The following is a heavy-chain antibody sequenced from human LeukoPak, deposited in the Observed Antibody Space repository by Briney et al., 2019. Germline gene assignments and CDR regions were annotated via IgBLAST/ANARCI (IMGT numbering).Heavy chain of an antibody. J-gene: IGHJ4*02. Sequence: PSETLSLTCTVSGGSISSYYWSWIRQPPGKGLEWIGYIYYSGSINYNPSLKSRVTISVDTSKNQFSLKLSSVTAADTAVYYCARLGEYSYKDWGQGTLVTVSS. CDR3: ARLGEYSYKD. V-gene: IGHV4-59*01. CDR1: GGSISSYY. CDR2: IYYSGSI. D-gene: IGHD5-18*01.